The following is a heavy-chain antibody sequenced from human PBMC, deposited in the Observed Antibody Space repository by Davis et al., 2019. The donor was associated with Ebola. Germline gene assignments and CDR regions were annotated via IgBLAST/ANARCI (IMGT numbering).Heavy chain of an antibody. Sequence: GESLKISCAASGFTFSSFGIHWVRQAPGKGLEWVAVISNDGTKKYYADSVKGRFTISRDNSKNTVYLQMNSLSAEDTAVYYCAKVPGYCSGGGCYSFGYYHGMDVWGQGTTVTVSS. CDR3: AKVPGYCSGGGCYSFGYYHGMDV. CDR2: ISNDGTKK. J-gene: IGHJ6*02. V-gene: IGHV3-30*18. D-gene: IGHD2-15*01. CDR1: GFTFSSFG.